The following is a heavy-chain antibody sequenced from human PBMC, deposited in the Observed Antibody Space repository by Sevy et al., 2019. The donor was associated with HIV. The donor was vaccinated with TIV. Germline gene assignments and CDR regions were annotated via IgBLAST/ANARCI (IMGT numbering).Heavy chain of an antibody. CDR1: GGSISSINSY. CDR3: VRHEGGNPEYFDS. CDR2: IYYRGNT. J-gene: IGHJ4*02. V-gene: IGHV4-39*01. Sequence: SETLSLTCTMSVSGGSISSINSYWGWIRQPPGKGLEWIGSIYYRGNTYYNPSLKSRVTISVDTSKNQFSLRLSSVTATDTAFYYCVRHEGGNPEYFDSWGQGILVTVSS. D-gene: IGHD2-15*01.